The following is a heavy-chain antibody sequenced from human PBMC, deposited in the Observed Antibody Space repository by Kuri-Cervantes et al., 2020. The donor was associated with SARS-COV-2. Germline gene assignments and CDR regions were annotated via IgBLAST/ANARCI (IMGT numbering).Heavy chain of an antibody. CDR1: GGSISSYY. CDR2: IYYSGST. CDR3: AGETSTYSSSIDY. V-gene: IGHV4-39*07. J-gene: IGHJ4*02. D-gene: IGHD6-6*01. Sequence: SETLSLTCTVSGGSISSYYWGWIRQPPGKGLEWIGSIYYSGSTYYNPSLKSRVTISVDRSKNQFSLKLSSVTAADTAVYYCAGETSTYSSSIDYWGQGTLVTVSS.